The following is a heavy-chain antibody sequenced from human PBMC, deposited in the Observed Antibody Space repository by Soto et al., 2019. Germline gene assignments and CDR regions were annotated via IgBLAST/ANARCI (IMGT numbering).Heavy chain of an antibody. CDR2: VHAGNGYT. J-gene: IGHJ3*02. D-gene: IGHD5-12*01. Sequence: QVQLVQSGAQVKKPGASVKVSGKASGYTFDNYALHWVRQAPGRRLEWMGWVHAGNGYTKYSQSFHGRVTITRDTSASTVHTDMSSLRSEDTAVYSWARVQHSGYDFKVACDIWGQRTMVTVSS. CDR3: ARVQHSGYDFKVACDI. V-gene: IGHV1-3*01. CDR1: GYTFDNYA.